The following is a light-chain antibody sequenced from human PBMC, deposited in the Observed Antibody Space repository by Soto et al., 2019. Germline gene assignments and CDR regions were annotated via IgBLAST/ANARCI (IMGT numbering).Light chain of an antibody. CDR2: WAS. V-gene: IGKV4-1*01. J-gene: IGKJ4*01. Sequence: DIVMTQSPDSLAVSLGERATINCKSSQSVLYSSNNKNYLAWYQQKPGQPPKLLIYWASTRESGVPDRFSGSGSGTDFPLTISSLQAEDVAVYYCQQYYSTWALTFGGGTKVEIK. CDR3: QQYYSTWALT. CDR1: QSVLYSSNNKNY.